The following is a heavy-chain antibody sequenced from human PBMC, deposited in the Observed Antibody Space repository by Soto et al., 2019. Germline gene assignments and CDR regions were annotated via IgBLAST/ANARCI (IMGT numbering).Heavy chain of an antibody. CDR3: AKGGATYGLLTHDY. V-gene: IGHV3-23*01. CDR1: GFTFSNFA. Sequence: GGSLRLSCVVSGFTFSNFAMSWVRQAPGKGLEWVSTLTGSSGVTYYADSVKGRFAISRDNSRNTLSLQMNSLTAEDTAVYYCAKGGATYGLLTHDYWGQGTRVTVSS. J-gene: IGHJ4*02. D-gene: IGHD3-9*01. CDR2: LTGSSGVT.